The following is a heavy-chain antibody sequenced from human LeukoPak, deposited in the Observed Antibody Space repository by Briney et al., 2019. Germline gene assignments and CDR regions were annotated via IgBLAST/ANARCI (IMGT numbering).Heavy chain of an antibody. V-gene: IGHV3-21*01. D-gene: IGHD3-3*01. CDR2: ISSSSSYI. J-gene: IGHJ3*02. Sequence: GGSLRLSCAASGFTLSSYSMNWVRQAPGKGLEWVSSISSSSSYIYYADSVKGRFTISRDNAKNSLYLQMNSLRAEDTAVYYCARAPQRFLEWLSNAFDIWGQGTMVTVSS. CDR3: ARAPQRFLEWLSNAFDI. CDR1: GFTLSSYS.